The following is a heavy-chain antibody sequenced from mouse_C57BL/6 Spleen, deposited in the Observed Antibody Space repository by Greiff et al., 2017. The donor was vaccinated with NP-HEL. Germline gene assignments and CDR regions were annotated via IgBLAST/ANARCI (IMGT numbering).Heavy chain of an antibody. CDR1: GYSITSGYY. J-gene: IGHJ3*01. CDR2: ISYDGSN. CDR3: ARDQAYYSFFAY. V-gene: IGHV3-6*01. D-gene: IGHD2-12*01. Sequence: EVQLQESGPGLVKPSQSLSLTCSVTGYSITSGYYWNWIRQFPGNKLEWMGYISYDGSNNYNPSLKNRISITRDTSKNQFFLKLNSVTTEDTATYYCARDQAYYSFFAYWGQRTLVTVSA.